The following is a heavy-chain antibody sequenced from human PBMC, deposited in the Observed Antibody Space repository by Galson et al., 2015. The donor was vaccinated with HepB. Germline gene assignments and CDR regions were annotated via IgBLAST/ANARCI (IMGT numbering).Heavy chain of an antibody. CDR2: INHSGST. J-gene: IGHJ5*02. CDR1: GGSFSGYY. Sequence: ETLSLTCAVYGGSFSGYYWSWIRQPPGKGLEWIGEINHSGSTNYNPSLKSRVTISVDTSKNQFSLKLSSVTAADTAVYYCARTPVADFDWFDPWGQGTLVTVSS. CDR3: ARTPVADFDWFDP. D-gene: IGHD6-19*01. V-gene: IGHV4-34*01.